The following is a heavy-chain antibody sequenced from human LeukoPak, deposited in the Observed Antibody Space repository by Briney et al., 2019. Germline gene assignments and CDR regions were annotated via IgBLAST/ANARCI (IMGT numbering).Heavy chain of an antibody. Sequence: GGSLRLSCAASGFTFSRYSMNWVRQAPGKGLEWVSSISISSNYIYYPDSLKGRFTISRDNAKNSLYLQMNSLRAEDTAVYYCARSPDYGDYVAPPDYWGQGTLVTVSS. CDR3: ARSPDYGDYVAPPDY. V-gene: IGHV3-21*01. D-gene: IGHD4-17*01. J-gene: IGHJ4*02. CDR1: GFTFSRYS. CDR2: ISISSNYI.